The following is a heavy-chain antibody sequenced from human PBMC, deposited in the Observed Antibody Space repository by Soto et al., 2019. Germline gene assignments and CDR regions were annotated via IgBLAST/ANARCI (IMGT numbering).Heavy chain of an antibody. J-gene: IGHJ4*02. V-gene: IGHV1-69*06. CDR2: IIPIFSTA. Sequence: QVQLVQSGAEVEKPGSSVKVSCKTSGGTFSSYAISWVLQAPGQWLEWMGGIIPIFSTANYAQKFQGRVTITADRSTNTVYMELSSLRSEDTAVYYCARDLNVRSSYNLDYWGQGTLVNVSS. CDR3: ARDLNVRSSYNLDY. CDR1: GGTFSSYA. D-gene: IGHD5-18*01.